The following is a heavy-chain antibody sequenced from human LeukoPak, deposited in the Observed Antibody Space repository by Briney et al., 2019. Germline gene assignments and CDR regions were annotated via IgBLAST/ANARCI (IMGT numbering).Heavy chain of an antibody. D-gene: IGHD1-26*01. CDR2: IYHSGST. CDR3: ARRPIVGSTGFYFDP. J-gene: IGHJ5*02. V-gene: IGHV4-38-2*02. Sequence: SETLSLTCTVSDYSINSNYYWGWIRQPPGKGLEWIGTIYHSGSTYYTSSLKSRVTISVDTSKNQFSLKLASLTAADTAVYYCARRPIVGSTGFYFDPWGPGTLVTVSS. CDR1: DYSINSNYY.